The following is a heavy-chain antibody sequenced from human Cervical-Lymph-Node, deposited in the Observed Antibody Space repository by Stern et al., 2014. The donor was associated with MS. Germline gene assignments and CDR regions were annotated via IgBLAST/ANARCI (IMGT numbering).Heavy chain of an antibody. CDR3: ARGQYFSDNTGLRYFDH. J-gene: IGHJ4*02. Sequence: EVQLEESGGDLVQPGGSLRLSCVGSGFTFSRYWMHWVRQAPGKGPVWLSRIDSDGITTTYADSAKGRFTISRDNAKNTLYLQMNSLGAEDTAVYYCARGQYFSDNTGLRYFDHWGQGTRVAVSS. CDR2: IDSDGITT. D-gene: IGHD3-22*01. CDR1: GFTFSRYW. V-gene: IGHV3-74*03.